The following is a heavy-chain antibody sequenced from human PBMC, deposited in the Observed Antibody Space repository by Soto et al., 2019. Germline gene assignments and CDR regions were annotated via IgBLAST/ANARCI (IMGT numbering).Heavy chain of an antibody. CDR3: ARDRGTISGGSPGRYYYYGMDV. CDR1: GGSISSGDYY. V-gene: IGHV4-30-4*01. CDR2: IYYSGST. D-gene: IGHD3-10*01. Sequence: QVQLQESGPGLVKPSQTLSLTCTVSGGSISSGDYYWSWIRQPPGKGLEWIGYIYYSGSTYYNPSLHSRVTISVDTSKNQFSLKLSSVTAADTAVYYCARDRGTISGGSPGRYYYYGMDVWGQGTTVTVSS. J-gene: IGHJ6*02.